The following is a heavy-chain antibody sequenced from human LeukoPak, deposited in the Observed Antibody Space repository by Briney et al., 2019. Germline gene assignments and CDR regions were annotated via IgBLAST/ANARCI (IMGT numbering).Heavy chain of an antibody. CDR2: ISGSGGST. V-gene: IGHV3-23*01. J-gene: IGHJ6*02. CDR3: ARNRVALYYYYGMDV. D-gene: IGHD5-12*01. CDR1: GFTFSSYA. Sequence: GGSLRLSCAASGFTFSSYAMSWVRQAPGKGLEWVSAISGSGGSTYYADSVKGRFTISRDNSKNTLYLQMNSLRAEDTAVYYCARNRVALYYYYGMDVWGQGTTVTVSS.